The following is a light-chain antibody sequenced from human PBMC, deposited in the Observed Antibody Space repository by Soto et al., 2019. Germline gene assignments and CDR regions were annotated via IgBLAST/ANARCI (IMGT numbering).Light chain of an antibody. V-gene: IGKV3-20*01. J-gene: IGKJ3*01. Sequence: EIVLTQSPGTLSLSPGERATLSCRASQSVSSSYLAWYQQKPGQAPRLLIYGASSRATGIPDRFSGSGSGTDFTLTISRLEPEDFPLYYCQQYGSSPRFTFGPGTKVDIK. CDR1: QSVSSSY. CDR2: GAS. CDR3: QQYGSSPRFT.